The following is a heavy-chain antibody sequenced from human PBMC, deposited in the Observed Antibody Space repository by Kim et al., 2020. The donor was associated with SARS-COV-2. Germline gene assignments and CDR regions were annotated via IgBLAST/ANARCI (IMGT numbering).Heavy chain of an antibody. V-gene: IGHV4-61*01. CDR2: IYYSGST. D-gene: IGHD6-13*01. J-gene: IGHJ6*02. Sequence: SETLSLTCTVSGGSVSSGSYYWSWIRQPPGKGLEWIGYIYYSGSTNYNPSLKSRVTISVDTSKNQFSLKLSSVTAADTAVYYCARDQQQLDLGYYGMDVWGQGTTVTVSS. CDR3: ARDQQQLDLGYYGMDV. CDR1: GGSVSSGSYY.